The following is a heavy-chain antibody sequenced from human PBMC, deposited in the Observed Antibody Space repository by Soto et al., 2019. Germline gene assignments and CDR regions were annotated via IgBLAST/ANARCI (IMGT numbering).Heavy chain of an antibody. V-gene: IGHV3-23*01. J-gene: IGHJ6*02. Sequence: GGSLRLSCAASGFTFSSYAMSWVRQAPGKGLEWVSAISGSGGSTYYADSVKGRFTISRDNSKNTLYLQMNSLRAEDTAVYYCAKRGGGPAAILLVYYYYGMDVWGQGTTVTVSS. CDR2: ISGSGGST. CDR1: GFTFSSYA. CDR3: AKRGGGPAAILLVYYYYGMDV. D-gene: IGHD2-2*01.